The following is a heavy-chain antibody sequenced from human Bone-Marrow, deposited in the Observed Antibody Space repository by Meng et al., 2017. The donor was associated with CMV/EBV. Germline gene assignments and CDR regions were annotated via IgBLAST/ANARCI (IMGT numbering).Heavy chain of an antibody. CDR1: GFTFSSYA. Sequence: LSLTCAASGFTFSSYAMNWVRQAPGKGLEWISTISRSGSNTYYADSVKGRFTISRDNAKNTLYLQMNSLRAEDTAVYYCAKDLGDYDISGCYRDYCGMDVWGQGHTVTCCS. D-gene: IGHD3-22*01. CDR2: ISRSGSNT. V-gene: IGHV3-48*03. CDR3: AKDLGDYDISGCYRDYCGMDV. J-gene: IGHJ6*01.